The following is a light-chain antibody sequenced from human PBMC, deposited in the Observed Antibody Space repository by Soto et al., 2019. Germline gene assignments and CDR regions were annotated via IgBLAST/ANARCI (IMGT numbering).Light chain of an antibody. V-gene: IGKV1-27*01. CDR2: AAS. Sequence: DIQMTQAPSSLSASMGDRVAITCRASQAISNSLAWYQQKPGKPPQLLLYAASTLQSGVPSRFSGSGSGTDFTLTISGLQPEYLATYYCQSYNTARPTFGQGKRLRIK. CDR1: QAISNS. J-gene: IGKJ5*01. CDR3: QSYNTARPT.